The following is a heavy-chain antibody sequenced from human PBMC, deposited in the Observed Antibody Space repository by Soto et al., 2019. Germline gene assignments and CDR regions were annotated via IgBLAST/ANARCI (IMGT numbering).Heavy chain of an antibody. Sequence: QVQLQESGPGLVKPSQTLSLTCTVSGGSISSGGYYWSWIRQHPGKGLECIGYSYESGSTYYNPSLKRPVTISVHTSKTRFSLKLSSLTAANTAVYYCARDGDYNRERYYWSQGTLVTVSS. V-gene: IGHV4-31*01. CDR3: ARDGDYNRERYY. CDR1: GGSISSGGYY. D-gene: IGHD4-17*01. J-gene: IGHJ4*02. CDR2: SYESGST.